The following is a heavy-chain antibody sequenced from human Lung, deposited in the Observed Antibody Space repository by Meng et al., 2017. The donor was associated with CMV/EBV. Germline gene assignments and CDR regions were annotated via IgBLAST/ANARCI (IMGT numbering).Heavy chain of an antibody. V-gene: IGHV3-21*04. Sequence: GGSLRLXCAASGFTFSTYRMNWVRQAPGKGLEWVSSISSSSSYIYYADSVKGRFTISRDNAKNSLYLQMNSLRAEETAVYYCARVLGYCSSTSRASDYGGKGTXVTVSS. D-gene: IGHD2-2*01. CDR1: GFTFSTYR. CDR2: ISSSSSYI. J-gene: IGHJ4*02. CDR3: ARVLGYCSSTSRASDY.